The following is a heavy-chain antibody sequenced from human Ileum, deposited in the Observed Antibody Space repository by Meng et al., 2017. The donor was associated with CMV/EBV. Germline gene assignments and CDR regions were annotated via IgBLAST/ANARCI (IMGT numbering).Heavy chain of an antibody. Sequence: TLSLTCTVSGGSISSGGYYWSWIRQHPGKGLEWIGYIYYSGSTYYNPSLKSRVTISVDTSKNQFSLKLSSVTAADTAVYYCARVGIQLWLRTSYYFDYWGQGTLVTVSS. CDR3: ARVGIQLWLRTSYYFDY. J-gene: IGHJ4*02. CDR1: GGSISSGGYY. D-gene: IGHD5-18*01. CDR2: IYYSGST. V-gene: IGHV4-31*03.